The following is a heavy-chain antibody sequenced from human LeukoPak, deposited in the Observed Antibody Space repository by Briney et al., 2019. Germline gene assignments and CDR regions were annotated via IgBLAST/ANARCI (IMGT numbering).Heavy chain of an antibody. CDR1: GFTFSIYA. J-gene: IGHJ4*02. V-gene: IGHV3-64*01. CDR2: ISSNGRST. D-gene: IGHD2-8*01. CDR3: ARVLGGHTNGLDY. Sequence: RGSLRLSCVASGFTFSIYAMHWVRQAPGEGLEYVSAISSNGRSTYYANSVKGRFTISRDNSKNTLYLQMGSLRTEDMAVYYCARVLGGHTNGLDYWGQGTLVTVSS.